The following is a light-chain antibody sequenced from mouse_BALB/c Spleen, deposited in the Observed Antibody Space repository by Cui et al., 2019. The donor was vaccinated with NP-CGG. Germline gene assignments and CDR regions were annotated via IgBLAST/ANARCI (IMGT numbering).Light chain of an antibody. Sequence: QPVVMQQSAPTTSPGETVTLTCRSSIGAVTTTNYANWVQEKPDHLFTGLIGGTNNRAPGVPARFSGSLIGDKAALTITGAQTEDEAIYFCALWYSNHWMFGGGTKLTVL. CDR3: ALWYSNHWM. CDR2: GTN. J-gene: IGLJ1*01. V-gene: IGLV1*01. CDR1: IGAVTTTNY.